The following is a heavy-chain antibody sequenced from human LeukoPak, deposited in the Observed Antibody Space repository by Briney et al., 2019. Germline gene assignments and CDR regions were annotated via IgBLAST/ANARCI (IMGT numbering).Heavy chain of an antibody. J-gene: IGHJ4*02. V-gene: IGHV4-34*01. CDR3: ASHSSSSRDY. D-gene: IGHD6-6*01. Sequence: SETLSLTCAVYGGPFSGYYWSWIRQPPGKGLEWIGEINHSGSTNYNPSLKSRVTISVDTSKNQFSLKLSSVTAADTAVYYCASHSSSSRDYWGQGTLVTVSS. CDR2: INHSGST. CDR1: GGPFSGYY.